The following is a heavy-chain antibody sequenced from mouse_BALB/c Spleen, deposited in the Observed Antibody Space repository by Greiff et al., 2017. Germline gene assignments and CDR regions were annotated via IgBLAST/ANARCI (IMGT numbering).Heavy chain of an antibody. J-gene: IGHJ4*01. Sequence: QVQLQQPGAELVRPGASVKLSCKASGYTFTSYWINWVKQRPGQGLEWIGNIYPSDSYTNYNQKFKDKATLTVDKSSSTAYMQLSSPTSEDSAVYYCTRTYDYDAAGRGARDAMDYWGQGTSVTVSS. CDR3: TRTYDYDAAGRGARDAMDY. V-gene: IGHV1-69*02. CDR1: GYTFTSYW. D-gene: IGHD2-4*01. CDR2: IYPSDSYT.